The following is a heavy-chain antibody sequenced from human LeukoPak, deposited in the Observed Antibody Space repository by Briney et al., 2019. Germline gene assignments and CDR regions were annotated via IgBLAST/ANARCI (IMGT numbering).Heavy chain of an antibody. CDR2: INTDTGNP. J-gene: IGHJ4*02. Sequence: ASVKVSCKASGNTFTNYALNWVRQAPGQGLEWMGWINTDTGNPTYAQGFTGRFVFSLDTSVSTAYLHISNLKAEDTAVYYCARDQGSFPLDYWGQGTLVTVSS. D-gene: IGHD3-10*01. CDR1: GNTFTNYA. V-gene: IGHV7-4-1*02. CDR3: ARDQGSFPLDY.